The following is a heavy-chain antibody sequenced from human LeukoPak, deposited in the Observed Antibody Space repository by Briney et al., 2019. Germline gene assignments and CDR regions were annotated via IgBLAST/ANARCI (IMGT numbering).Heavy chain of an antibody. CDR3: ARVSHDYGDYVRQYFDY. CDR2: INPSGGGT. Sequence: ASVKVSCKASGYTLTKYYIHWVRQAPGQGLEWMGVINPSGGGTNYAQMFQGRVTMTRDTSTSTVYMELSSLRSEDTAVYYCARVSHDYGDYVRQYFDYWGQGALVTVSS. V-gene: IGHV1-46*01. J-gene: IGHJ4*02. CDR1: GYTLTKYY. D-gene: IGHD4-17*01.